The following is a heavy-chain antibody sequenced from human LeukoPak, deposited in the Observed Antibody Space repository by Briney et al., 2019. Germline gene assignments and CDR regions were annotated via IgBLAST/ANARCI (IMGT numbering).Heavy chain of an antibody. CDR2: TSDSGSS. Sequence: SETLSLTCTVSAGSISAYYWTWIRQPPGKGLEWIGYTSDSGSSNYKSSLKSRVSMSVDTSKRQFSLTLTSVTAADTGVYYCARIVRQDGGYLDLWGRGSLVTVSS. J-gene: IGHJ2*01. D-gene: IGHD3-16*02. V-gene: IGHV4-59*08. CDR1: AGSISAYY. CDR3: ARIVRQDGGYLDL.